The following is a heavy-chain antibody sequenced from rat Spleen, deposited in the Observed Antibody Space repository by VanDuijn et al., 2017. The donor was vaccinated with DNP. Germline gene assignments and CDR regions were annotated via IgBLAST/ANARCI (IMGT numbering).Heavy chain of an antibody. D-gene: IGHD1-12*02. Sequence: QVQLQQSGAELAKPGSSVKISCKASGYTFTSYYISWIKQTTGQGLEYIGYSNTGSGGSNYNEKFKGKATLTVDKSSSTAFMQLSSLTPDDSAVYYCARWGYYDGSFYFDYWGQGVMVTVSS. CDR2: SNTGSGGS. CDR3: ARWGYYDGSFYFDY. J-gene: IGHJ2*01. CDR1: GYTFTSYY. V-gene: IGHV1-43*01.